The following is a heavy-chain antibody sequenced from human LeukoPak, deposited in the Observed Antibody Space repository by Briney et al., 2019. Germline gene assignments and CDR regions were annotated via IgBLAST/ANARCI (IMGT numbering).Heavy chain of an antibody. CDR3: YYYDSSGFYPQTKIDY. V-gene: IGHV3-23*01. J-gene: IGHJ4*02. D-gene: IGHD3-22*01. Sequence: GGSLRLSCAGSGFPFSTYSMNWVRQAPGKGLEWVSGITGSGANTYYADSVKGRFTISRDNSKNTLYLRMNSLRAEDTAVYYCYYYDSSGFYPQTKIDYWGQGTLVTVSS. CDR2: ITGSGANT. CDR1: GFPFSTYS.